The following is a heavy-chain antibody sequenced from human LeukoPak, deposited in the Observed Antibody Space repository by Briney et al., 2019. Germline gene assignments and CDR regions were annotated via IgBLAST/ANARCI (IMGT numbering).Heavy chain of an antibody. J-gene: IGHJ4*02. CDR2: ISSSSSYI. CDR1: GFTFSSYS. CDR3: ARGAAARRAHAFDY. Sequence: PGGSLRLSCAASGFTFSSYSMNWVRQAPGQGLESVSSISSSSSYIYYADSVKGRFTISRDNAKNSLYLQMNSLRAEDTAVYYCARGAAARRAHAFDYWGQGTLVTVSS. D-gene: IGHD6-6*01. V-gene: IGHV3-21*01.